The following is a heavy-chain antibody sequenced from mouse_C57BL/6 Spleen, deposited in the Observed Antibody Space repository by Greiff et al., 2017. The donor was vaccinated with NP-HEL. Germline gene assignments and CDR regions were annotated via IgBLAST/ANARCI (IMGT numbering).Heavy chain of an antibody. D-gene: IGHD2-4*01. V-gene: IGHV1-22*01. J-gene: IGHJ2*01. CDR3: AREKLYDYDYFDY. Sequence: VQLQQSGPELVKPGASVKMSCKASGYTFTDYNMHWVKQSHGKSLEWIGYINPNNGGTSYNQKFKGKATLTVNKSSSTAYMELRSLTSEDSAVYYCAREKLYDYDYFDYWGQGTTLTVSS. CDR2: INPNNGGT. CDR1: GYTFTDYN.